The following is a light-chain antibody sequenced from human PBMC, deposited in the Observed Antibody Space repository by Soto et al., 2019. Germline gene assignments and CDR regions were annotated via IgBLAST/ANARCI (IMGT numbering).Light chain of an antibody. J-gene: IGLJ1*01. CDR3: ATWDDSMDVHV. CDR1: ISDIGINT. CDR2: GNN. Sequence: QSVLTQPPSASGTPGQTITISCSGGISDIGINTVNWYEHLPGTAPRLLIYGNNQRPSGVPDRFSGSKSGTSSSLAISGLQSEDEGHYYCATWDDSMDVHVFGTGTKVTVL. V-gene: IGLV1-44*01.